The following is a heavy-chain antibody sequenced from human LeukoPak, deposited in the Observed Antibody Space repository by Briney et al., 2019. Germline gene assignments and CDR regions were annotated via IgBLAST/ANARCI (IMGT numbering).Heavy chain of an antibody. D-gene: IGHD2-21*01. V-gene: IGHV3-7*04. CDR1: GFSYSNLT. CDR2: IKEDGSEK. CDR3: MRAMGHIE. Sequence: GGSLRLSCAPSGFSYSNLTLPRERQAPGKGLEWVANIKEDGSEKFYADSVKGRFTISRDNAKNSLFLQMHSLRPEDTACYYFMRAMGHIEWGRGTLVTVSS. J-gene: IGHJ4*02.